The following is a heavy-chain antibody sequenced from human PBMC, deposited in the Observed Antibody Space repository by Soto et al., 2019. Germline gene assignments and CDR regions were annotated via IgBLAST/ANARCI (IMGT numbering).Heavy chain of an antibody. D-gene: IGHD3-10*01. CDR3: ARQEGLWFGERGWFDP. V-gene: IGHV4-59*08. CDR2: IYYSGST. CDR1: GGSISSYY. Sequence: QVQLQESGPGLVKPSETLSLTCTVSGGSISSYYWSWIRQPPGKGLEWIGYIYYSGSTNYNPSLKSRVTISVDTSKNQFSLKLSSVTAADTAVYYCARQEGLWFGERGWFDPWGQGTLVTVSS. J-gene: IGHJ5*02.